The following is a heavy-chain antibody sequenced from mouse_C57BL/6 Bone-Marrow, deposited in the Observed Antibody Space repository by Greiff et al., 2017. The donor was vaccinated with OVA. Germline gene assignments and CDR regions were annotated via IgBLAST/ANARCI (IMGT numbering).Heavy chain of an antibody. Sequence: QVQLQQPGAELVKPGASVKMSCKASGYTFTSYWITWVKQRPGQGLEWIGDICPGSGSTNYNEKFKSKATLTVDTSSSTAYMQLSSLTSEDSAVYYCARFWGRRGDYAMDYWGQGTAVTVSS. V-gene: IGHV1-55*01. CDR2: ICPGSGST. D-gene: IGHD2-12*01. CDR3: ARFWGRRGDYAMDY. J-gene: IGHJ4*01. CDR1: GYTFTSYW.